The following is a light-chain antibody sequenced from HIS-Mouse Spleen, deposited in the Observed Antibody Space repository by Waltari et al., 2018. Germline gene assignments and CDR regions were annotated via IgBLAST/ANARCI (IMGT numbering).Light chain of an antibody. J-gene: IGLJ1*01. CDR3: SSYAGSNNSLYV. CDR1: SSDVGGYNY. Sequence: QSALTQPPSASGSPGQSVTISCTGTSSDVGGYNYVSWYQQHPGKAPKPRIYMVSKRPSGFPDRFSGSKSGNTASLTVSGLQAEDEADYYCSSYAGSNNSLYVFGTGTKVTVL. V-gene: IGLV2-8*01. CDR2: MVS.